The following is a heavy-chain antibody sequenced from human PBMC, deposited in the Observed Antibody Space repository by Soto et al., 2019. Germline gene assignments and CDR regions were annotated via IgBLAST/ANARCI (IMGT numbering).Heavy chain of an antibody. CDR2: VYWVDDK. V-gene: IGHV2-5*02. CDR3: VHRPRRPINLCLHS. D-gene: IGHD5-18*01. CDR1: GFSLDNSAVG. Sequence: QITLKESGPTLVKPTQTLTLTCTFSGFSLDNSAVGWSRQPPGKALEWLAIVYWVDDKRYSPSLETRLSITKDTSKHPVVLTMTDIDPVDTSTYYCVHRPRRPINLCLHSWGQGTLVTASP. J-gene: IGHJ4*02.